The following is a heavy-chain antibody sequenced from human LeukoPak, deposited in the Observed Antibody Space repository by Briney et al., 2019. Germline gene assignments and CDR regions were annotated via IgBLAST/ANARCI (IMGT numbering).Heavy chain of an antibody. D-gene: IGHD3-10*01. CDR1: GFTFSSYV. Sequence: PGGSLRLSCAASGFTFSSYVMSWVRQAPGKGLEWVSAISGSGGSTYFPDSVKGRFTISRDNSKNTLHLQMNSLRAEDTALYYCANGPSGSYYGFDMWGQGTMVTVSS. J-gene: IGHJ3*02. CDR3: ANGPSGSYYGFDM. V-gene: IGHV3-23*01. CDR2: ISGSGGST.